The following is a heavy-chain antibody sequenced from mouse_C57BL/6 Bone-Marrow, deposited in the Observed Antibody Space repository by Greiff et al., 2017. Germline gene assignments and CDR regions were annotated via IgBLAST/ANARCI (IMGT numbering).Heavy chain of an antibody. CDR1: GYSFTGYY. J-gene: IGHJ2*01. Sequence: VQLQQSGPELVKPGASVKISCKASGYSFTGYYMNWVKQSPEKSLEWIGEINPSTGGTTYNQKFKAKATLTVDKSSSTAYMQLKSLTSEDSAVYYCARRNPVAPGDYWGQGPTLTVSS. V-gene: IGHV1-42*01. D-gene: IGHD1-3*01. CDR3: ARRNPVAPGDY. CDR2: INPSTGGT.